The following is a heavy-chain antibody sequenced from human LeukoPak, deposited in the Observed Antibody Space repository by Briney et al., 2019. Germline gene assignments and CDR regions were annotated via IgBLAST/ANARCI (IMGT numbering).Heavy chain of an antibody. Sequence: GGSLRLSCSASGFTFSDYGMHWVRQAPGKGLEWVAFIRYEGIFNYYADSAKGRFTISRDNAKNSLYLQMNSLSAEDTAVYYCARERLQNQLLSGLDYWGQGTLVTVSS. CDR3: ARERLQNQLLSGLDY. CDR2: IRYEGIFN. D-gene: IGHD2-2*01. J-gene: IGHJ4*02. CDR1: GFTFSDYG. V-gene: IGHV3-30*02.